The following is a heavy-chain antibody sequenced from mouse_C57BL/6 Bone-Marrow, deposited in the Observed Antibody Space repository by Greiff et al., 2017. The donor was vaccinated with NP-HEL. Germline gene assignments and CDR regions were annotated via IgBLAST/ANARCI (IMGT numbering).Heavy chain of an antibody. CDR2: IYPGSGNT. Sequence: VQLQQSGAELVRPGASVKLSCKASGYTFTDYYINWVKQRPGQGLEWIARIYPGSGNTYYNEKFKGKATLTAEKSSSTAYMQLSSLTSEDSAVYFCARGNGSPYWYFDVWGTGTTVTVSS. CDR1: GYTFTDYY. D-gene: IGHD1-1*01. V-gene: IGHV1-76*01. J-gene: IGHJ1*03. CDR3: ARGNGSPYWYFDV.